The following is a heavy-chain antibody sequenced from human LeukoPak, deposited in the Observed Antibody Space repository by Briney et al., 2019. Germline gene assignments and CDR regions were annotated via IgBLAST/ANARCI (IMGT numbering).Heavy chain of an antibody. J-gene: IGHJ5*02. CDR3: ARVQGGAAYNWFDP. D-gene: IGHD1-26*01. V-gene: IGHV3-48*01. CDR2: VSSSSSTI. Sequence: PGGSLRLSCAASGFTLISYSMNWVCQAPGKGLEWVSYVSSSSSTIYYADSVKGRFTVSRDNAKNSLFLQMNSLRAEDTAVYYCARVQGGAAYNWFDPWGQGTLVTVSS. CDR1: GFTLISYS.